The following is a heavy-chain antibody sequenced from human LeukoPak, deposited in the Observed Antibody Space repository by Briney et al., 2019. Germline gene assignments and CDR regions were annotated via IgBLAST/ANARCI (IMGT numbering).Heavy chain of an antibody. J-gene: IGHJ6*02. CDR3: ARHGPTMVRGSPYYYYYYGMDV. D-gene: IGHD3-10*01. CDR1: GGSFSGYY. Sequence: PSETLSLTCAVYGGSFSGYYWSWIRQPPGRGLEWMGEINHSGSTNYNPSLKSRVTISVDTSKNQYSLKLSSVTAADTAVYYFARHGPTMVRGSPYYYYYYGMDVWGQGTTVTVSS. V-gene: IGHV4-34*01. CDR2: INHSGST.